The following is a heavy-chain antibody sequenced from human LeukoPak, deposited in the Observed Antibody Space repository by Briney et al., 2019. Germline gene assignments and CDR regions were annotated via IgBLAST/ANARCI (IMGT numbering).Heavy chain of an antibody. D-gene: IGHD5-18*01. CDR3: ARDSGSTAIDAFDI. V-gene: IGHV3-7*01. CDR1: GFIFSTSW. Sequence: GGSLRLSCGASGFIFSTSWMYWVRQAPGKGLEWVADINPDGSVLYYVDPVKGRFTISRDNAKNSLYLQMNSLRAEDTAIYYCARDSGSTAIDAFDIWGQGTMVTVSS. J-gene: IGHJ3*02. CDR2: INPDGSVL.